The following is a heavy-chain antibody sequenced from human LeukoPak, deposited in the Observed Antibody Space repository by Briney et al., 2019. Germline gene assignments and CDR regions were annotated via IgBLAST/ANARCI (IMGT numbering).Heavy chain of an antibody. V-gene: IGHV3-72*01. D-gene: IGHD3-22*01. CDR3: ARERYYYDTSGYRDGFDI. CDR1: GFTFSSYA. J-gene: IGHJ3*02. CDR2: TRNKPNTYTT. Sequence: GGSLRLSCAASGFTFSSYAMSWVRQAPGKGLEWVGRTRNKPNTYTTQYAASVKGRFTISRDDSRDSLYLQMNSLKTEDTAVYYCARERYYYDTSGYRDGFDIWGQGTMVTVSS.